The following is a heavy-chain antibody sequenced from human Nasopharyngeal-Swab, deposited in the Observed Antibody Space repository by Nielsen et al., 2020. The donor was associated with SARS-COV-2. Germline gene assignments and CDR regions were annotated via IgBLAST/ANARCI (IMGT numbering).Heavy chain of an antibody. CDR1: GFTFSSYG. D-gene: IGHD2/OR15-2a*01. CDR3: TKGYFFDY. J-gene: IGHJ4*02. V-gene: IGHV3-30*18. Sequence: GGSLRLSCAASGFTFSSYGMHWVRQAPGKGLEWVAVISYDGSNKYYADSVKGRFTISRDNSKNTLNLQMNSLRAEDTAVYYCTKGYFFDYWGQGTLVTVSS. CDR2: ISYDGSNK.